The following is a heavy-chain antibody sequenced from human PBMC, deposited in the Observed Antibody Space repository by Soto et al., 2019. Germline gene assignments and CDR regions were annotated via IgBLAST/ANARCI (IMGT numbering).Heavy chain of an antibody. J-gene: IGHJ6*03. D-gene: IGHD5-18*01. V-gene: IGHV3-15*01. CDR1: GFTFSSYW. CDR3: TTVLDTPLAYYYYMDV. Sequence: GGSLRLSCAASGFTFSSYWMSWVRQAPGKGLEWVGRIKSKTDGGTTDYAAPVKGRFTTSRDDSENTLYLQMSSLKTEDTAVYYCTTVLDTPLAYYYYMDVWGKGTTVTVSS. CDR2: IKSKTDGGTT.